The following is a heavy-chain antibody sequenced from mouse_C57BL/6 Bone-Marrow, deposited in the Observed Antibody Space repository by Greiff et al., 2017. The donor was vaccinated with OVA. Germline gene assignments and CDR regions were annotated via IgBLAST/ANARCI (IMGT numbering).Heavy chain of an antibody. V-gene: IGHV1-76*01. CDR3: ARREEEVRGGLAY. CDR2: IYPGSGNT. D-gene: IGHD2-14*01. Sequence: VQLQESGAELVRPGASVKLSCKASGYTFTDYYINWVKQRPGQGLEWIARIYPGSGNTYYNEKFKGKATLTAEKSSSTAYMQLSSLTSEDSAVYFCARREEEVRGGLAYWGQGTLVTVSA. J-gene: IGHJ3*01. CDR1: GYTFTDYY.